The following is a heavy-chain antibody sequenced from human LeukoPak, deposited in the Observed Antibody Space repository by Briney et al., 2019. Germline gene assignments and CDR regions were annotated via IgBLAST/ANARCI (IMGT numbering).Heavy chain of an antibody. CDR3: ARYESGSYYGLDAFDI. CDR1: GYSISSGYY. CDR2: IYHSGST. Sequence: PSETLSLTCTVSGYSISSGYYWGWIRQPPGKGLEWIGSIYHSGSTYYNPSLKSRVTISVDTSKNQFSLKLSSVTAADTAVYYCARYESGSYYGLDAFDIWGQGTMVTVSS. D-gene: IGHD1-26*01. V-gene: IGHV4-38-2*02. J-gene: IGHJ3*02.